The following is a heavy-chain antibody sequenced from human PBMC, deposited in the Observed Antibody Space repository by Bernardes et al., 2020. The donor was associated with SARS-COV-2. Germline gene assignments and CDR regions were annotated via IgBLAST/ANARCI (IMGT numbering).Heavy chain of an antibody. Sequence: GGSLRLSCVTSGFTFGDYTMHWVRQPPGKGLEWVAGINWNSGKIAYADSVKGRFIVSRDNAKNSLYLQMNSLTPEDTALYYCAKVAQKAESDYWGQGTLVTVSS. J-gene: IGHJ4*02. CDR1: GFTFGDYT. CDR2: INWNSGKI. V-gene: IGHV3-9*01. CDR3: AKVAQKAESDY.